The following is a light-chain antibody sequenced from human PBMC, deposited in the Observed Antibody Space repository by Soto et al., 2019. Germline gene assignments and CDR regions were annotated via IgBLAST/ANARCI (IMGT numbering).Light chain of an antibody. J-gene: IGKJ1*01. CDR3: RQGTHWPWT. CDR1: QSLVYSDGNTY. V-gene: IGKV2-30*01. CDR2: KVS. Sequence: DVVMTQSPLSLPVTLGQPASISCRSSQSLVYSDGNTYLNWFPQRPGQSPRRLIYKVSNRDSGVPDRFSGSGSGTDFTLKISRVEAEAVGVYYCRQGTHWPWTFGQGTKVDIK.